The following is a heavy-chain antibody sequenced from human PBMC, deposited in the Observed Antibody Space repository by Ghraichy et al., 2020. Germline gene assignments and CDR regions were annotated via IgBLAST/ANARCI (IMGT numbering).Heavy chain of an antibody. CDR2: ISGGGTSV. D-gene: IGHD6-13*01. CDR3: ARVGDTAAAGTSDY. CDR1: GFTFSDYY. J-gene: IGHJ4*02. Sequence: GSLNISCAASGFTFSDYYMSWLRQVPGKGLQWVSYISGGGTSVSYADSVRGRFTVSRDNAKSSLYLQMNSLRTEDAAVYFCARVGDTAAAGTSDYWGLGTLVTVSS. V-gene: IGHV3-11*01.